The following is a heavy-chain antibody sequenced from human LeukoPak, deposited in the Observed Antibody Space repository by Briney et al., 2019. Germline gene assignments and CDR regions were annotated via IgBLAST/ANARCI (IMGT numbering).Heavy chain of an antibody. Sequence: GASVKVSCKASGGTFSSYAISWVRQAPGQGLEWMGRINPNSGGTNYAQKFQGRVTMTRDTSISTAYMELSRLRSDDTAVYYCARVFYDSSGPFDYWGQGTLVTVSS. V-gene: IGHV1-2*06. J-gene: IGHJ4*02. CDR1: GGTFSSYA. CDR2: INPNSGGT. CDR3: ARVFYDSSGPFDY. D-gene: IGHD3-22*01.